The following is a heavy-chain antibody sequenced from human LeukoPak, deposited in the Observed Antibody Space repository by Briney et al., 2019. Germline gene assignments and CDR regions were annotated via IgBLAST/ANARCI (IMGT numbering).Heavy chain of an antibody. V-gene: IGHV3-11*01. CDR2: ISSSGSTI. Sequence: GGSLRLSCAASGFTFSDYYVSWIRQAPGKGLGWVSYISSSGSTIYYADSVKGRFTISRDNAKNSLYLQMNSLRAEDTAVYYCARSVTGNDPYFDYWGQGTLVTVSS. CDR1: GFTFSDYY. J-gene: IGHJ4*02. D-gene: IGHD1-20*01. CDR3: ARSVTGNDPYFDY.